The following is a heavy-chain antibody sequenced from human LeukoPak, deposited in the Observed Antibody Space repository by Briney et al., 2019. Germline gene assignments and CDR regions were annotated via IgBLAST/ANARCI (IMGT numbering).Heavy chain of an antibody. Sequence: PGGSLRLSCAASGFTFSAYTMNWVRQAPGMGLDWVSSISSSGTYIYNADSVKGRFTIPRDNAKNSLPLQKNSLRVGDTAVYYCAKDLHYGSADYWGQGTLVTVSS. D-gene: IGHD3-10*01. J-gene: IGHJ4*02. V-gene: IGHV3-21*01. CDR3: AKDLHYGSADY. CDR1: GFTFSAYT. CDR2: ISSSGTYI.